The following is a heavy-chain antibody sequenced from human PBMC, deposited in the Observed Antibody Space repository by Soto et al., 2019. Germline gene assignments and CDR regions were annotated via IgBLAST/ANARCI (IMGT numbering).Heavy chain of an antibody. Sequence: ASVKVSCKASGYIFTTYHMHWVRQAPGQGLEWLGVINLSTGGATYAQNFQGRVTMTRDTSTSTVYMELSSLRSEDTAVYYRARGLGYCSSTSCYVDYYYYMDVWGKGTTVTVSS. D-gene: IGHD2-2*01. CDR1: GYIFTTYH. J-gene: IGHJ6*03. CDR3: ARGLGYCSSTSCYVDYYYYMDV. V-gene: IGHV1-46*03. CDR2: INLSTGGA.